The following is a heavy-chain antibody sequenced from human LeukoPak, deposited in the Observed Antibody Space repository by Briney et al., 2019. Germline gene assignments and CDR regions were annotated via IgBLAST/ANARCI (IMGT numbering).Heavy chain of an antibody. D-gene: IGHD3-3*01. V-gene: IGHV3-23*01. CDR2: ISGSGGST. CDR1: GFTFSSYA. J-gene: IGHJ4*02. Sequence: PGGSLRLSCAASGFTFSSYAMSWVRQAPGKGLEWVSAISGSGGSTYYADSVKGRFTISRDNSKNTLYLQMNSLRAEDTAVYYCAKEATYDLWTGDSYYFDYWGQGTLVTVSS. CDR3: AKEATYDLWTGDSYYFDY.